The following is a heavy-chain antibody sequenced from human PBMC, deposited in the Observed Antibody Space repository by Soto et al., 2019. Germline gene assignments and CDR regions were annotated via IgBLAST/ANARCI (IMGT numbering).Heavy chain of an antibody. CDR1: GFSFSDYW. Sequence: VQLVESGGALVQPGGSLRLSCVASGFSFSDYWMHWGSQAPGKGLVWVSRVKTDGSIITYADSVKGRFTISRDNAKNTLYLQMNTLRAEETAVYYCARVRQGAWYFDRWGRGTLVTVSS. CDR2: VKTDGSII. CDR3: ARVRQGAWYFDR. D-gene: IGHD3-16*01. J-gene: IGHJ2*01. V-gene: IGHV3-74*01.